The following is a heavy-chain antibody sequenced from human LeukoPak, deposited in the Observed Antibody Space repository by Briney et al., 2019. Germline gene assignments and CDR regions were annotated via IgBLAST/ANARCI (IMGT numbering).Heavy chain of an antibody. V-gene: IGHV3-30*18. J-gene: IGHJ4*02. CDR1: GFTFSDYY. CDR2: ISYDGSNK. Sequence: GGSLRISRAGSGFTFSDYYMSWIRQAPGKGLGGVAVISYDGSNKYYADSVKGRFTISRDNSKNTLYLQMNSLRAEDTAVYYCAKESPIAVAAHWGQGTLVTVSS. CDR3: AKESPIAVAAH. D-gene: IGHD6-19*01.